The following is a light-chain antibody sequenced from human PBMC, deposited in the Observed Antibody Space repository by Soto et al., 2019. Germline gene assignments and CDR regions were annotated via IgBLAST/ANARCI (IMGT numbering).Light chain of an antibody. CDR1: QSVKSSY. CDR2: DAS. CDR3: QQYASSPQT. V-gene: IGKV3-20*01. Sequence: PGERATLSCRASQSVKSSYLAWYRQKSGQTPRLLIYDASTRATGIPDRFSGSGSGTDFTLTISGLEPEDFAVYSCQQYASSPQTFGQGTKVDIK. J-gene: IGKJ1*01.